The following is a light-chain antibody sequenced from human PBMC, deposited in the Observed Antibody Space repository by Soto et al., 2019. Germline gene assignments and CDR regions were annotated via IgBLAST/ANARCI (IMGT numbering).Light chain of an antibody. CDR3: QQYGSLSWT. J-gene: IGKJ1*01. Sequence: DIVLTQSPGTLSLSPGERATLSCRASQSVSSNYLAWYQQKPGQAPRLLIHGASTRATGVPDRFSGSGSGTDFTLTISRLEPEEFAVEHCQQYGSLSWTFGQGTKVEIK. CDR1: QSVSSNY. CDR2: GAS. V-gene: IGKV3-20*01.